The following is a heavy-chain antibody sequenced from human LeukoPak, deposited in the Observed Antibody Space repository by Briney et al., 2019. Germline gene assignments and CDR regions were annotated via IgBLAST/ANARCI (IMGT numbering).Heavy chain of an antibody. D-gene: IGHD1-26*01. CDR2: ISATGGTI. CDR1: GFTFSSNG. V-gene: IGHV3-48*03. J-gene: IGHJ3*02. Sequence: GGSLRLSCAASGFTFSSNGMNWVRQAPGKGLEWVSYISATGGTIYYADSVKGRFTISRDNAKNSLYLQMNSLRAEDTAVYYCAKDLSGSYSDAFDIWGQGTMVTVSS. CDR3: AKDLSGSYSDAFDI.